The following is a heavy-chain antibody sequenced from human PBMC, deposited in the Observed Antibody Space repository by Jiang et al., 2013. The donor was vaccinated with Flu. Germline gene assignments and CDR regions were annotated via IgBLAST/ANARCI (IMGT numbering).Heavy chain of an antibody. Sequence: SGDSVSSNSAAWNWIRQSPSRGLEWLGRTYYRSKWYNDYAVSVKSRITINPDTSKNQFSLQLNSVTPEDTAVYYCARVVGSDYGDYYYYGMDVWGQGTTVTVSS. D-gene: IGHD4-17*01. V-gene: IGHV6-1*01. CDR1: GDSVSSNSAA. CDR3: ARVVGSDYGDYYYYGMDV. CDR2: TYYRSKWYN. J-gene: IGHJ6*02.